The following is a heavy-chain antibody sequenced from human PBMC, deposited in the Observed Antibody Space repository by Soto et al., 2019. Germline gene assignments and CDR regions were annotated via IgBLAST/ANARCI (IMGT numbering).Heavy chain of an antibody. J-gene: IGHJ4*02. CDR1: GGSISHY. CDR3: TSRKTCTGFDS. CDR2: IYYSGST. V-gene: IGHV4-59*08. Sequence: SETLSLTFTVSGGSISHYWSWIRQPPGKGLEWIGYIYYSGSTNYNTSLKSRVTISLDTSTNQFSLKLNSVTATDTAVYYCTSRKTCTGFDSWGQGTLVTVSS.